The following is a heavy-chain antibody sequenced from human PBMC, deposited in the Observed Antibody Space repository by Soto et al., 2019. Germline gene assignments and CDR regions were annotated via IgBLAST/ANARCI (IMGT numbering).Heavy chain of an antibody. D-gene: IGHD1-1*01. CDR3: ARDPPGIGIEY. CDR1: GFTFSSYW. Sequence: EVQLAESGGGLVQPGGSLRLSCAASGFTFSSYWMHWVRQAPGKGLEWVARINPEGSTINYADSVKGRFTISRDNAKNTLYLHMISLRAEDTAVYYCARDPPGIGIEYWGQGTLVTVSS. J-gene: IGHJ4*02. CDR2: INPEGSTI. V-gene: IGHV3-74*01.